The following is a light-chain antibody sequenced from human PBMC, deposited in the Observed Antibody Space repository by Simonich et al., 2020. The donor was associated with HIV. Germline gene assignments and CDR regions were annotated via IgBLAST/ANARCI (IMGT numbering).Light chain of an antibody. CDR1: NIGSKS. V-gene: IGLV3-21*03. CDR2: DDS. Sequence: SYVLTQPPSVSVAPGKTARITCGGNNIGSKSVHWYQQNPGQAPVLVVYDDSDRPAGIPERFSGSNSGNTATLTISRVEAGNEADYYCQVWDSSSDHRVFGGGTKLTVL. J-gene: IGLJ3*02. CDR3: QVWDSSSDHRV.